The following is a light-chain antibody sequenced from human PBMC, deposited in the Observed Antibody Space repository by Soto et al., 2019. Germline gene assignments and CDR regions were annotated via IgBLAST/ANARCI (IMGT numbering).Light chain of an antibody. CDR1: NSDIGDYNY. V-gene: IGLV2-14*03. Sequence: QSVLTQPASVSGSPGQSITISCTGTNSDIGDYNYVSWYQQHPGKAPKLMISDVSNRPSGVTSRFSGSKSGNTASLTISGLQAEDEADYYCSSYTAGSTLFGTGTKVTV. CDR2: DVS. J-gene: IGLJ1*01. CDR3: SSYTAGSTL.